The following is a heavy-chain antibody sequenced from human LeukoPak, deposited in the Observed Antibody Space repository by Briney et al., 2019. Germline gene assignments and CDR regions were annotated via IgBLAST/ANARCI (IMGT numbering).Heavy chain of an antibody. CDR2: INHSGST. CDR3: ARDFSSEFDY. V-gene: IGHV4-34*01. CDR1: GGSFSGQY. Sequence: SETLSLTCAVYGGSFSGQYWSWIRQPPGKGLEWIGEINHSGSTNYNPSLKSRVTISVDTSKNQFSLKLSSVTAADTAVYYCARDFSSEFDYWGQGTLVTVSS. J-gene: IGHJ4*02. D-gene: IGHD3-10*01.